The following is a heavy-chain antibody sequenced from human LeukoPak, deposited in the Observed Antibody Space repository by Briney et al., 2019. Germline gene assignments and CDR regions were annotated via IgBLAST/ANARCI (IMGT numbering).Heavy chain of an antibody. CDR3: ARDLGSRAFEH. CDR2: IYYSGST. J-gene: IGHJ4*02. V-gene: IGHV4-59*01. CDR1: GGSISSYY. D-gene: IGHD1-26*01. Sequence: SETLSLTCTVSGGSISSYYWSWIRQPPGKGLEWIGYIYYSGSTNYNPSLKSRVTISVDTSKNQFSLMLRSVTAADTAVYYCARDLGSRAFEHWGQGTLVTVSS.